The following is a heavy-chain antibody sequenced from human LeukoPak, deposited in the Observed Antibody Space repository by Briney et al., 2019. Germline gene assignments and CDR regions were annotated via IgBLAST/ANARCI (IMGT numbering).Heavy chain of an antibody. V-gene: IGHV4-39*02. D-gene: IGHD6-19*01. CDR3: ARALYSSGWYEFDY. CDR1: GDSISRSNYY. Sequence: SETLSLTCTVSGDSISRSNYYWGCVRQPPGKGLEWIGSIYFSGSTYYNPSLKSRVTISVDTSKNHFSLKLSSVPAADTAVYYCARALYSSGWYEFDYWGQGTLVTVSS. CDR2: IYFSGST. J-gene: IGHJ4*02.